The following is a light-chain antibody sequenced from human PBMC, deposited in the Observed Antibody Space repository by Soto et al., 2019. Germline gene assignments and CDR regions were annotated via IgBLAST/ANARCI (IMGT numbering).Light chain of an antibody. J-gene: IGLJ3*02. CDR2: GNN. V-gene: IGLV1-51*01. Sequence: QSVLTQPPSVSAAPGQKVTISCSGRTSNIGNNFVSWYQQLPGTAPKLLIYGNNKRPSGIPDRFSGSKSGTSATLGTTGLQTGDEADYYCGTWDSSLSAGVFGGGTKLTVL. CDR1: TSNIGNNF. CDR3: GTWDSSLSAGV.